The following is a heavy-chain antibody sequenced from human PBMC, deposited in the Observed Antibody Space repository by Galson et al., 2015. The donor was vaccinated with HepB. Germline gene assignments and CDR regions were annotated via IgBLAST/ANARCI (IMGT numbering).Heavy chain of an antibody. J-gene: IGHJ4*02. Sequence: SLRLSCAVSGFTFSSYWMSWVRQAPGKGLEWVANIKQDGSEKYYVDSVEGRFTISRDNAKNSFYLQMNSLRVEDTAVYYCAKEGRTAAAGVGWEFDYWGQGSLVTVSS. CDR2: IKQDGSEK. CDR1: GFTFSSYW. V-gene: IGHV3-7*01. D-gene: IGHD6-13*01. CDR3: AKEGRTAAAGVGWEFDY.